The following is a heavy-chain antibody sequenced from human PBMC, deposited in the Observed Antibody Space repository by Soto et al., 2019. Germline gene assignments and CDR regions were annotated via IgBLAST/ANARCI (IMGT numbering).Heavy chain of an antibody. V-gene: IGHV4-34*01. D-gene: IGHD2-21*02. CDR2: INHSGST. CDR1: GGSFSGYY. CDR3: ARSKRSLALPNIVVVTAIPSHYYYGMDV. Sequence: SETLSLTCAVYGGSFSGYYWSWIRQPPGKGLEWIGEINHSGSTNYNPSLKSRVTISVDTSKNQFSLKLSSVTAADTAVYYCARSKRSLALPNIVVVTAIPSHYYYGMDVWGQGTTVTVSS. J-gene: IGHJ6*02.